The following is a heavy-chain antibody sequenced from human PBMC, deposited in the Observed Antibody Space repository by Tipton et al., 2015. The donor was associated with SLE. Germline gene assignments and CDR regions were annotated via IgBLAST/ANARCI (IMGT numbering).Heavy chain of an antibody. CDR3: AKGGGSLGGSDY. V-gene: IGHV3-30*02. CDR2: IPYDGSNT. D-gene: IGHD3-16*01. Sequence: GSLRLSCAASGFTFSSYGMHWVRQAPGKGLEWVAFIPYDGSNTYYADSVKGRFTISRDNSKNTLYVQMNSLRSEDTAVYYCAKGGGSLGGSDYWGQGTLVTVSS. CDR1: GFTFSSYG. J-gene: IGHJ4*02.